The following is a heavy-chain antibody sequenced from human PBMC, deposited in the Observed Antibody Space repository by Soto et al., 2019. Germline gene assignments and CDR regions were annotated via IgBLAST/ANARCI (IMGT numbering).Heavy chain of an antibody. CDR1: GFTFSSYA. D-gene: IGHD3-3*01. CDR3: AKDASSGITSFDS. V-gene: IGHV3-23*01. CDR2: VSGSAGST. J-gene: IGHJ2*01. Sequence: EVQLLESGGGLVQPGGSLRLSCAASGFTFSSYAMSWVRQAPGKGLEWVSVVSGSAGSTYYADSVKGRFTFSRDNSKNTLYLQMNSLRAEDTAVYYCAKDASSGITSFDSWGRGTVVTVSS.